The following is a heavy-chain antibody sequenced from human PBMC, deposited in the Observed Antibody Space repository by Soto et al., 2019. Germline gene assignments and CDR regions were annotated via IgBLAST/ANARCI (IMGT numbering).Heavy chain of an antibody. CDR3: VRARSTDSRPDY. CDR1: GFTFSIYS. V-gene: IGHV3-21*01. J-gene: IGHJ4*02. Sequence: EVQLVESGGGLVKPGGSLRLSCAASGFTFSIYSMIWVRQAPGKGLEWVASITSSSSYIYYEDSLKGRFTISRDNAKNSLFLQLDSLRAEDTAVYFCVRARSTDSRPDYWGQGTLVTVS. CDR2: ITSSSSYI. D-gene: IGHD3-22*01.